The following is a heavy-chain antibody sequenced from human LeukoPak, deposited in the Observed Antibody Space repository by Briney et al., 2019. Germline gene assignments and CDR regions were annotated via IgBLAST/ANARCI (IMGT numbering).Heavy chain of an antibody. Sequence: GASVKVSCKASGYTFTGYYMHRVRQAPGHGLEWMGWINPNSGGTNYAQKFQGRVTMTRDTSISTAYMELSRLRSDDTAVYYCARDLSVAGPDYRGQGTLVTVSS. D-gene: IGHD6-19*01. V-gene: IGHV1-2*02. J-gene: IGHJ4*02. CDR2: INPNSGGT. CDR1: GYTFTGYY. CDR3: ARDLSVAGPDY.